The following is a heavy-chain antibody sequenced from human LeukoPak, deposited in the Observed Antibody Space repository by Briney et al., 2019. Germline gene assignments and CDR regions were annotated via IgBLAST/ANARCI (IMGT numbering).Heavy chain of an antibody. V-gene: IGHV3-74*01. D-gene: IGHD4-17*01. CDR3: ARSTTHPYYNYMDV. CDR2: INSDGSTT. Sequence: GGSLRLSCVASGFTFSSYWMHWVRQAPGGGLVWVSHINSDGSTTTYADSVKGRFTISGDNAKNTLYLQMNSLRVEDTAVYYCARSTTHPYYNYMDVWGKGTTVTVSS. CDR1: GFTFSSYW. J-gene: IGHJ6*03.